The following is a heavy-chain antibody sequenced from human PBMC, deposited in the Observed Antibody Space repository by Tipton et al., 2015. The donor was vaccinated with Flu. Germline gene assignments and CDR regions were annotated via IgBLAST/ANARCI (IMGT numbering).Heavy chain of an antibody. D-gene: IGHD1-26*01. Sequence: TLSLTCTVSGGSISSGSHYWSWIRQPAGRGLEWIGQLYTSGSTNYSPSLQSRVTMSVDTAKNQFSLKLSSVTAADTAVYYCARTRSGNYLDDAFDIWGQGILVTVS. V-gene: IGHV4-61*09. J-gene: IGHJ3*02. CDR1: GGSISSGSHY. CDR3: ARTRSGNYLDDAFDI. CDR2: LYTSGST.